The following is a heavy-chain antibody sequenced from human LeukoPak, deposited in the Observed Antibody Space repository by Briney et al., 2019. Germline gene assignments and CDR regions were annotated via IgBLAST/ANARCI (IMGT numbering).Heavy chain of an antibody. Sequence: PSEALSLTCTVSGGSISSISYFWPWIRQPTGKGLEWIGRISYTGSTDYNPSLKSRVTVSVDTSKNQFSLKLRSVTAADTAVYNCARLFGQYYFDYWGQGTLVTVSS. CDR2: ISYTGST. J-gene: IGHJ4*02. CDR1: GGSISSISYF. D-gene: IGHD2-21*01. CDR3: ARLFGQYYFDY. V-gene: IGHV4-39*01.